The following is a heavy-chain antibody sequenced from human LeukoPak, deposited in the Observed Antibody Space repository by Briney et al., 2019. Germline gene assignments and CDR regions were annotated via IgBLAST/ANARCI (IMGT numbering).Heavy chain of an antibody. J-gene: IGHJ4*02. Sequence: SETLSLTCTVSGGSISTYYWSWIRQPPGKGLEWIGYIYYSGSTNYNPSLKSRVTISVDTSKNQFSLKLSSVTAADTAVYYCARGRSGVRPHYWGQGTLVTVSS. D-gene: IGHD3-3*01. CDR2: IYYSGST. CDR1: GGSISTYY. V-gene: IGHV4-59*01. CDR3: ARGRSGVRPHY.